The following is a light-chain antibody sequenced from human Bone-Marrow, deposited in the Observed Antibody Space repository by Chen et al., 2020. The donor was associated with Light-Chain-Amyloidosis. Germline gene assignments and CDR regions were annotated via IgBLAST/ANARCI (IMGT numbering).Light chain of an antibody. CDR2: RDT. CDR1: DLPTKY. CDR3: QSADSSGTYEVI. J-gene: IGLJ2*01. Sequence: SYELTQPPSVSVSPGQTARITCSGDDLPTKYAYWYQQKPGQAPVLVIHRDTERPSGIAERFSGSSSGTTATLTISGVQAEDEYDYHCQSADSSGTYEVICGGGTKLTVL. V-gene: IGLV3-25*03.